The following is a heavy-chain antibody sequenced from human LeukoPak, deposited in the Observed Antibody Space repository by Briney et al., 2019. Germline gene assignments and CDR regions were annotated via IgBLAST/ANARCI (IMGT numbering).Heavy chain of an antibody. CDR1: GGSISSYY. Sequence: SQTLSLTCTVSGGSISSYYWSWIRQPPGKGLEWIGYIYYSGSTNYNPSLKSRVTISVDTSKNQFSLKLSSVTAADTAVYYCAGESGPGYSGSYYYNYWGQGTLVTVSS. V-gene: IGHV4-59*12. CDR2: IYYSGST. J-gene: IGHJ4*02. CDR3: AGESGPGYSGSYYYNY. D-gene: IGHD1-26*01.